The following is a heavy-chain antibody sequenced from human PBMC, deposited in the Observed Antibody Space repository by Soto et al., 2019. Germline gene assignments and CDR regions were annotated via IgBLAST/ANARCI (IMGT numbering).Heavy chain of an antibody. J-gene: IGHJ6*02. CDR3: WRGDDYGYYYGMNV. V-gene: IGHV4-34*01. CDR2: INHSGST. Sequence: PSETLSLTCAVYGGSLSGYYWSWIRQPPGKGLEWIGEINHSGSTNYNPSLKSRVTISVDTSKNQFSLKLSSVTAADTAVYYCWRGDDYGYYYGMNVWGQGTRVT. CDR1: GGSLSGYY.